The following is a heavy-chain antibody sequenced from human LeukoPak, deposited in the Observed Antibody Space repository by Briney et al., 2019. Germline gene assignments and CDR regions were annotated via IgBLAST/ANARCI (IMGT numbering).Heavy chain of an antibody. CDR2: ISSSSSYI. CDR3: ARAPSGDYDFWSASDGPYYYYYMDV. J-gene: IGHJ6*03. CDR1: GFTFSSYS. Sequence: GGSLRLSCAASGFTFSSYSMNWVRQAPGKGLEWVSSISSSSSYIYYADSVKGRFTISRDNAKNSLYLQMNSLRAEDTAVYYCARAPSGDYDFWSASDGPYYYYYMDVWGKGTTVTVSS. V-gene: IGHV3-21*01. D-gene: IGHD3-3*01.